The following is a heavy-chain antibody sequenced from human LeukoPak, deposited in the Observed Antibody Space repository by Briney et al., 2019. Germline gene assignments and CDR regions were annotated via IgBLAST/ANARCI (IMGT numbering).Heavy chain of an antibody. Sequence: GGSLRLSCAASGFTFSSYDMHWVRQATGKGLEWVSAIGTAGDTYYPGSVKGRFTISRENAKNSLYLQMNSLRAGDTAVYYCARAYYDSSGYYYDPSYYFDYWGQGTLVTVSS. J-gene: IGHJ4*02. CDR1: GFTFSSYD. CDR3: ARAYYDSSGYYYDPSYYFDY. D-gene: IGHD3-22*01. CDR2: IGTAGDT. V-gene: IGHV3-13*01.